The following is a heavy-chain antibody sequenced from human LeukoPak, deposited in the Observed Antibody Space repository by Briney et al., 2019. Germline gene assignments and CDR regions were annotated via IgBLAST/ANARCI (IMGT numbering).Heavy chain of an antibody. D-gene: IGHD3-10*01. CDR3: AKDSGSDTYYYYGMDV. Sequence: GGSLRLSCAASGFTFSSYIMTWVRQAPGKGLEWVSTIKGSSEATFYADSVKGRFTISRDNSKNTLYLQMNSLRAEDTAVYYCAKDSGSDTYYYYGMDVWGKGTAVTVSS. CDR2: IKGSSEAT. CDR1: GFTFSSYI. J-gene: IGHJ6*04. V-gene: IGHV3-23*01.